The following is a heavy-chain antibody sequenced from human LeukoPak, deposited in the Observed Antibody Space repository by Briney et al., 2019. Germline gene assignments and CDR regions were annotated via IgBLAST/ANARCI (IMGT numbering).Heavy chain of an antibody. CDR3: AREITIFGVVTVYYMDV. CDR1: GFTFSNYS. Sequence: GGSLRLSCAASGFTFSNYSMNWVRQAPGKGLEWVSSISSSSSYIYYADSVKGRFTISRDNAKNSLYLQMNSLRAEDTAVYYCAREITIFGVVTVYYMDVWGKGTTVTVSS. J-gene: IGHJ6*03. V-gene: IGHV3-21*01. CDR2: ISSSSSYI. D-gene: IGHD3-3*01.